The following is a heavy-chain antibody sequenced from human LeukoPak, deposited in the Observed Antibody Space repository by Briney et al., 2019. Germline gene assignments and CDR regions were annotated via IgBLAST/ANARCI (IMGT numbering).Heavy chain of an antibody. J-gene: IGHJ2*01. CDR1: GGTISSHT. V-gene: IGHV1-69*13. D-gene: IGHD2-21*02. Sequence: ASVTVSCTASGGTISSHTINWVRQAPGHGLEWVGGIIPIFGPANYAQKFQGRVTITADESTSTAYMELSSLRSKDTAVHYCARGLAYCGSDCSWYFDLWGRGTLVTVSS. CDR3: ARGLAYCGSDCSWYFDL. CDR2: IIPIFGPA.